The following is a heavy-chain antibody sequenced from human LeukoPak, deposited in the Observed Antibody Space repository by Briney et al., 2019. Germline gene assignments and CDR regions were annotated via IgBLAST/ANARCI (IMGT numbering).Heavy chain of an antibody. Sequence: SETLSLTCAVSGYSISSGYCWGWIRQPPGKGLEWIGSIYHSGSTYYNPSLKSRVTISVDTSKNQFSLKLSSVTAADTAVYYCARSLVATIVDWFDPWGQGTLVTVSS. CDR1: GYSISSGYC. J-gene: IGHJ5*02. D-gene: IGHD5-12*01. V-gene: IGHV4-38-2*01. CDR3: ARSLVATIVDWFDP. CDR2: IYHSGST.